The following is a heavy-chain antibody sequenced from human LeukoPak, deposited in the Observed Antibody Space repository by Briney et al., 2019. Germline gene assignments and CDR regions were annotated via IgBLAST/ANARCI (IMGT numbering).Heavy chain of an antibody. J-gene: IGHJ4*02. Sequence: PGGSLRLSCAASGFTLSSYAMSWVRQAPGKGLEWISVISDSGGSTYYADSVKGRFTFSRDNSKNTLYLQMNSLRGEDTAVYFCAKQSAGSGAWISLHFDYWGQGTLVTVSS. CDR2: ISDSGGST. V-gene: IGHV3-23*01. CDR1: GFTLSSYA. CDR3: AKQSAGSGAWISLHFDY. D-gene: IGHD2-15*01.